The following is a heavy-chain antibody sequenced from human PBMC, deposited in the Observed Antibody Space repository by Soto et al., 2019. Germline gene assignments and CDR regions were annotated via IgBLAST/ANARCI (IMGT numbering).Heavy chain of an antibody. Sequence: ASVKVSCKASGYMFTGYDMHWVRQAPGQGLEWMGWINPNSGVTNYGQKFQGRVTMTRDLTISTAYMELSGLRSDDTAVYYCAREVTMVRGARVYGMDVCGQGTTVTVSS. CDR3: AREVTMVRGARVYGMDV. J-gene: IGHJ6*02. CDR1: GYMFTGYD. CDR2: INPNSGVT. D-gene: IGHD3-10*01. V-gene: IGHV1-2*02.